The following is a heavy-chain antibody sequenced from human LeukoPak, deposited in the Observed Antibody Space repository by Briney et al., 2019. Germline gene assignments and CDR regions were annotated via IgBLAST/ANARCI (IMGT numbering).Heavy chain of an antibody. D-gene: IGHD3-10*01. CDR2: INPNSGGT. CDR3: ARNFGLLWFGTKGGDFDY. V-gene: IGHV1-2*02. CDR1: GYIFIGYY. J-gene: IGHJ4*02. Sequence: GASVKVSCKASGYIFIGYYMHWIRQAPGQGLEWMGWINPNSGGTNYAQKFQGRVTMTRDTSISTAYMELSRLRSDDTAVYYCARNFGLLWFGTKGGDFDYWGQGTLVTVSS.